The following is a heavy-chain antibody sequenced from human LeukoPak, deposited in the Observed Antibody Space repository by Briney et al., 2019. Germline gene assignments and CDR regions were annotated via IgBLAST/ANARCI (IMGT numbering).Heavy chain of an antibody. CDR2: IDHGGGT. CDR3: VRVPEGDSRPCDS. CDR1: GGSLSGYY. Sequence: SETLTLTCAVYGGSLSGYYWTFVRQTPGKGLGWIGEIDHGGGTGYHPPLKSRVSISIDMSRNQFSLRMSSVTAADTAVYYCVRVPEGDSRPCDSWGQGTLVTVSS. V-gene: IGHV4-34*01. J-gene: IGHJ4*02. D-gene: IGHD2-21*01.